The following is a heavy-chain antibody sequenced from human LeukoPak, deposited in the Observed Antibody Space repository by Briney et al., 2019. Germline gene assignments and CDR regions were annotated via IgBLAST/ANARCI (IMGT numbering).Heavy chain of an antibody. Sequence: SETLSLTCAVYGGSFSGYYWSWIRQPPGKGLEWIGEINHSGSTNYNPSLKSRVTISVDTSKNQFSLKLSSVTAADTAVYYCARAGLYCSGGSCYPLGYYMDVWGKGNTVTVSS. CDR2: INHSGST. J-gene: IGHJ6*03. V-gene: IGHV4-34*01. CDR3: ARAGLYCSGGSCYPLGYYMDV. CDR1: GGSFSGYY. D-gene: IGHD2-15*01.